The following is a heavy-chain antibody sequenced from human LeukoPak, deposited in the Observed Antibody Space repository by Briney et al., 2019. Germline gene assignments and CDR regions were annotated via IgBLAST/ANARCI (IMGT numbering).Heavy chain of an antibody. D-gene: IGHD6-13*01. CDR2: INSDESTT. J-gene: IGHJ4*02. CDR3: VRESGAAADY. Sequence: GGSLRLSCAASGFTFSSYEMNWVRQAPGKGLVWVSRINSDESTTNYADSVKGRFTISRDNAKNTLYLQMDSLRAEDTAVYYCVRESGAAADYWGQGTLVTVSS. V-gene: IGHV3-74*01. CDR1: GFTFSSYE.